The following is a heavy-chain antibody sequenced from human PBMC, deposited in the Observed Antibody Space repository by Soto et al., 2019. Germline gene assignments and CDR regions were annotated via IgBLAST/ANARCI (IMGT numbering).Heavy chain of an antibody. CDR1: GFTFSSYA. V-gene: IGHV3-30-3*01. CDR2: ISYDGSNK. D-gene: IGHD3-10*01. Sequence: QVQLVESGGGVVQPGRSLRLSCAASGFTFSSYAMHWVRQAPGKGLEWVAVISYDGSNKYYADSVKGRFTISRDNSKNTLYLQMSSLRAEDTAVYYCARVRPTGHAFDIWGQGTMVTVSS. J-gene: IGHJ3*02. CDR3: ARVRPTGHAFDI.